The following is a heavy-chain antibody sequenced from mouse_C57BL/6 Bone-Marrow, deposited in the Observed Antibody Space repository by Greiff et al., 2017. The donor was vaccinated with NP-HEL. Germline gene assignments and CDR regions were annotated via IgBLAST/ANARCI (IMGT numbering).Heavy chain of an antibody. D-gene: IGHD1-1*01. Sequence: EVKLMESGEGLVKPGGSLKLSCAASGFTFSSYAMSWVRQTPEKRLEWVAYISSGGDYIYYADTVKGRFTISRDNARNTLYLQMSSLKSEDTAMYYCTREGGIYYYEAMDYWGQGTSVTVSS. CDR1: GFTFSSYA. CDR3: TREGGIYYYEAMDY. J-gene: IGHJ4*01. CDR2: ISSGGDYI. V-gene: IGHV5-9-1*02.